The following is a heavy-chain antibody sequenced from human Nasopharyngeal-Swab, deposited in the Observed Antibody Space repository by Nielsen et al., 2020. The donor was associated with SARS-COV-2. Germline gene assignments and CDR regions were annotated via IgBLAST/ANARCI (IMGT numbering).Heavy chain of an antibody. J-gene: IGHJ6*04. CDR3: AKESSITIFGVVASDV. D-gene: IGHD3-3*01. V-gene: IGHV3-23*01. CDR1: GFTFSSYA. Sequence: GESLKISCAASGFTFSSYAMRWVRQAPGKGLEWVSAISGSGGSTYYADSVKGRFTISRDISKTTLYLQMNSMRAEDTAVYYCAKESSITIFGVVASDVWGKGTTVTVSS. CDR2: ISGSGGST.